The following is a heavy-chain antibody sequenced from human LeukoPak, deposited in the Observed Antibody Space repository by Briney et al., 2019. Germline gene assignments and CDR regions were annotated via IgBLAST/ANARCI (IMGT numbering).Heavy chain of an antibody. Sequence: GGSLRLSCAASGFTFSDYYMSWIRQAPGKGLEWVSYISSSSSTIYYADSVKGRFTISRDNAKNSLYLQMNSLRAEDTAVYYCARSRKTYHDAFDIWGQGTMVTVSS. J-gene: IGHJ3*02. CDR2: ISSSSSTI. D-gene: IGHD3-16*01. V-gene: IGHV3-11*04. CDR1: GFTFSDYY. CDR3: ARSRKTYHDAFDI.